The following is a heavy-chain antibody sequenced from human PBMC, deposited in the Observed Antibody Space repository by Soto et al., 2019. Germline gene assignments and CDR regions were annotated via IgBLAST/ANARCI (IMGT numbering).Heavy chain of an antibody. CDR3: ARDGAIFGVLKNWFDP. CDR1: GGTFSSYA. Sequence: QVQLVQSGAEVKKPGSSVKVSCKASGGTFSSYAISWVRQAPGQGLEWMGGIIPIFGTANYAQKFQGRVTIAADESTSTAYMELSSLRSDDTAVYYCARDGAIFGVLKNWFDPWGQGTLVTVSS. D-gene: IGHD3-3*01. CDR2: IIPIFGTA. J-gene: IGHJ5*02. V-gene: IGHV1-69*01.